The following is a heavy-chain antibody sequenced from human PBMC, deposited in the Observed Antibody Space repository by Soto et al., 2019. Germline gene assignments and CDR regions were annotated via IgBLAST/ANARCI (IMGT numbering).Heavy chain of an antibody. CDR2: IYYSGST. D-gene: IGHD3-9*01. Sequence: SETLSLTYTVSGGSISSGGYYWSWIRQPPGKGLEWIGSIYYSGSTYYNPSLKSRVTISVDTSKNQFSLKLSSVTAADTAVYYCARGIYDILTGYFDYWGQGTLVTVSS. J-gene: IGHJ4*02. CDR1: GGSISSGGYY. CDR3: ARGIYDILTGYFDY. V-gene: IGHV4-39*01.